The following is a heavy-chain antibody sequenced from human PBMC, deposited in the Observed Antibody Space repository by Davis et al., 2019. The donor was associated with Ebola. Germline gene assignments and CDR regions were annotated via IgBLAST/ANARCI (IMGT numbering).Heavy chain of an antibody. D-gene: IGHD6-13*01. J-gene: IGHJ4*02. CDR1: GFTFSSYG. CDR2: ISYDGSNK. Sequence: GGSLRLSCAASGFTFSSYGMHWVRQAPGKGLEWVAVISYDGSNKYYADSVKGRFTISRDNSKNTLYLQMNSLRDEDTAVYYCARAAAGTLLWGQGTLVTVSS. CDR3: ARAAAGTLL. V-gene: IGHV3-30*03.